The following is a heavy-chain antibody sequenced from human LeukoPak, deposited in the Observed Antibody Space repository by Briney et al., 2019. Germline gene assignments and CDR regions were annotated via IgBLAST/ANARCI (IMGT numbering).Heavy chain of an antibody. CDR3: ARAKDGYNKDALDY. CDR1: GFTFSSYA. Sequence: GGSLRLSCAASGFTFSSYAMHWVRRAPGKGLEWVAVISYDGSNKYYADSVKGRFTISRDNSKNTLYLQMNSLRAEDTAVYYCARAKDGYNKDALDYWGQGTLVTVSS. D-gene: IGHD5-24*01. J-gene: IGHJ4*02. CDR2: ISYDGSNK. V-gene: IGHV3-30-3*01.